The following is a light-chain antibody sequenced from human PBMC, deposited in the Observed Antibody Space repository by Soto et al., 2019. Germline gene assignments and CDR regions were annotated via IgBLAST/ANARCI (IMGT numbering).Light chain of an antibody. J-gene: IGLJ1*01. Sequence: QSALIQPPSVSGSPGQSVTISCTGTSSDVGGYDYVSWYQQHPGKAPKLMIYEVSNRPSGVSNRFSGSKSGNTASLTISGLQAEDEADYYCSSYTSSGTYVFGAGTKLTVL. CDR2: EVS. CDR3: SSYTSSGTYV. CDR1: SSDVGGYDY. V-gene: IGLV2-14*01.